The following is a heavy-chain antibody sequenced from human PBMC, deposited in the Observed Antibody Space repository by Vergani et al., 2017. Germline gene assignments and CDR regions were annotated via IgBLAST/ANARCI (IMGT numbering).Heavy chain of an antibody. Sequence: QVQLVESGGGVVQPGGSLRFSCAASGFTFSSYGMHCVRPAPGKGLEWVALIRYDGSNKYYADSVKGRFTISRDNSKNTLYLQMNSLRAEDTAVYYCAKEGYGDYFVHAFDIWGQGTMVTVSS. D-gene: IGHD4-17*01. CDR3: AKEGYGDYFVHAFDI. J-gene: IGHJ3*02. CDR1: GFTFSSYG. CDR2: IRYDGSNK. V-gene: IGHV3-30*02.